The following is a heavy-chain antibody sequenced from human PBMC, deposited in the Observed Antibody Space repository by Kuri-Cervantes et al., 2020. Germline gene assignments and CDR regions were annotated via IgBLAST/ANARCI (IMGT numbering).Heavy chain of an antibody. CDR2: IYSGGST. CDR1: GFTVSSNY. J-gene: IGHJ6*02. CDR3: ARDQWLDPYYYYGMDV. Sequence: GGSLRLSCAASGFTVSSNYMSWVRQAPGKGLEWVSVIYSGGSTYYADSVKGRFTISRDNSKNTLYLQMNSLRAEDTAVYYCARDQWLDPYYYYGMDVWGQGTTVTDSS. V-gene: IGHV3-53*01. D-gene: IGHD6-19*01.